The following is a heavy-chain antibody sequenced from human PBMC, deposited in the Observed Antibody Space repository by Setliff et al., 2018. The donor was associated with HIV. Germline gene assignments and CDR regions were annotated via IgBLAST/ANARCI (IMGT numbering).Heavy chain of an antibody. CDR2: INTDNGIT. J-gene: IGHJ4*02. V-gene: IGHV1-2*02. D-gene: IGHD3-3*01. CDR1: GYTFIDYY. CDR3: VREADGPPGNYDL. Sequence: ASVKVSCKASGYTFIDYYIHWVRQAPGRGLEWMGWINTDNGITEYAENFQGRVAMTRDTSMSTAYMELNRLTFDDTAVYYCVREADGPPGNYDLWGQGTLVTVSS.